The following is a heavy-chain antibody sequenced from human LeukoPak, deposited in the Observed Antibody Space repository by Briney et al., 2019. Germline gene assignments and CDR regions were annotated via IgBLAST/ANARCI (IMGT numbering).Heavy chain of an antibody. CDR1: GGSFSGYF. J-gene: IGHJ4*02. Sequence: PSETLSLTCGVHGGSFSGYFWSWIRQPPGKGLEWIGEINHSGSTNYSPSLKSRLTISLDTSKNQFSLKLSSVTAADTAVYYCARIPTVTFFDYWGQGTLVTVSS. D-gene: IGHD4-17*01. CDR2: INHSGST. V-gene: IGHV4-34*01. CDR3: ARIPTVTFFDY.